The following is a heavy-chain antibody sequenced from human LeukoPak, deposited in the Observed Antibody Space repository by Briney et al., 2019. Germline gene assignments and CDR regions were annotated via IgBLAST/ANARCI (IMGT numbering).Heavy chain of an antibody. CDR3: ARVGYDAFDI. V-gene: IGHV4-59*01. CDR1: GGSISSYY. J-gene: IGHJ3*02. CDR2: IYYSGST. D-gene: IGHD5-12*01. Sequence: SETLSLTCTVSGGSISSYYWSWIRQPPGKGLEWIGFIYYSGSTNYNPSLKSRVTVSVDTSKNQFSLKLSSVTAADTAVYYCARVGYDAFDIWGQGTMVTVSS.